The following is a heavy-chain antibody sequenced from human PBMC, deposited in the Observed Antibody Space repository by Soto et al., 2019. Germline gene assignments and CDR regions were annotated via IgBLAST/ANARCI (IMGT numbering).Heavy chain of an antibody. CDR3: AKDRDGAAAGPTKFYGMDV. CDR2: ISGSGDST. J-gene: IGHJ6*02. V-gene: IGHV3-23*01. CDR1: GFTFSSYA. Sequence: EVQLLESGGGLVQPGGSLRLSCAASGFTFSSYAMSWVRQAPGKGLEWVSVISGSGDSTYYADSVRGRFTISRDNSKNTLYLQMNSLRAEDTAVYYCAKDRDGAAAGPTKFYGMDVWGQGTMVTVS. D-gene: IGHD6-13*01.